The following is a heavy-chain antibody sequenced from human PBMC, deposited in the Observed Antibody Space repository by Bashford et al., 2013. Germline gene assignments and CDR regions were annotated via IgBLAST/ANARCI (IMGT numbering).Heavy chain of an antibody. J-gene: IGHJ2*01. D-gene: IGHD3-22*01. Sequence: WVRQAPGQGLEWMGIINPSGGSTSYAQKFQGRVTMTRDTSTSTVYMELSSLRSEDTAVYYCARGLGYYDSSGYQTPYWYFDLWGRGTLVTVSS. CDR2: INPSGGST. V-gene: IGHV1-46*03. CDR3: ARGLGYYDSSGYQTPYWYFDL.